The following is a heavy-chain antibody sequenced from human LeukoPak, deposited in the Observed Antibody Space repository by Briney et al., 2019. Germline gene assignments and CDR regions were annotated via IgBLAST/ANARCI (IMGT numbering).Heavy chain of an antibody. J-gene: IGHJ4*02. CDR1: GGTFSSYA. CDR2: IIPIFGTA. CDR3: ARSYGSGSYSVPQDY. D-gene: IGHD3-10*01. Sequence: GASVKVSCKASGGTFSSYAISWVRQAPGQGLEWMGGIIPIFGTANYAQKFQGRVTITTDESTSTAYMELSSLRSDDTAVYYCARSYGSGSYSVPQDYWGQGTLVTVSS. V-gene: IGHV1-69*05.